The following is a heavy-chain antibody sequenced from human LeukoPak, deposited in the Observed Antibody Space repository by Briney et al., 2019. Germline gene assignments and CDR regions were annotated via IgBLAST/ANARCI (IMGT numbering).Heavy chain of an antibody. CDR3: ATLTGGDDAFDI. Sequence: PSETLSLTCTVSGGSISSYYWSWIRQPPGKGLEWIGYIFYTGSTNYNPSLKSRVTISVLTSKNPFSLKLSSVTAADTAVYYCATLTGGDDAFDIWGQGTMVTVSS. CDR1: GGSISSYY. D-gene: IGHD4-23*01. CDR2: IFYTGST. V-gene: IGHV4-59*01. J-gene: IGHJ3*02.